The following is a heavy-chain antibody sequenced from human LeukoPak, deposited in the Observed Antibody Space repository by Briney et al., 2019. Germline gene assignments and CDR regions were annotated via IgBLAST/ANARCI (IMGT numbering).Heavy chain of an antibody. D-gene: IGHD6-13*01. J-gene: IGHJ5*02. V-gene: IGHV1-2*02. CDR1: GYTFTGYY. CDR2: INPNSGGT. CDR3: ARVAQPGT. Sequence: ASVKVSCKTSGYTFTGYYMHWVRQAPGQGLEWMGWINPNSGGTNYAQKFQGRVTMTRDTSISTAYMELSSLRSEDTAVYCCARVAQPGTWGQGTLVTVSS.